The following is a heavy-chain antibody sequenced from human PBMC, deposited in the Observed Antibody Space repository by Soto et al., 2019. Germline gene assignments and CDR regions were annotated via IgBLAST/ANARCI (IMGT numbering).Heavy chain of an antibody. J-gene: IGHJ6*03. V-gene: IGHV4-59*08. CDR2: IYYSGST. CDR3: ARHNYRFDFWSGYYPGYYMDV. D-gene: IGHD3-3*01. Sequence: SETLSLTCTVSGGSISSYYWSWIRQPPGKGQEWIGYIYYSGSTNYNPSLKSRVTISVDTSKNQFSLKLSSVTAADTAVYYCARHNYRFDFWSGYYPGYYMDVCGKGTTVTVSS. CDR1: GGSISSYY.